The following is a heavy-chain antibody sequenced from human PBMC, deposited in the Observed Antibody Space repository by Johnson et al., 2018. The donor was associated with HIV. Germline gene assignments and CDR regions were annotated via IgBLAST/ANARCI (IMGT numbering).Heavy chain of an antibody. CDR1: GFTVSTNY. CDR3: TTDVPGGPYYNAFDI. CDR2: IYSGDTT. D-gene: IGHD1-26*01. J-gene: IGHJ3*02. V-gene: IGHV3-66*01. Sequence: EVQLVESGGGVVRPGRSLRLSCAASGFTVSTNYMSWIRQAPGKGLEWVSVIYSGDTTYYAGSVKGRFTISRDNSKNTLYLQMNSLKTEDTALYYCTTDVPGGPYYNAFDIWGQGTMVTVSS.